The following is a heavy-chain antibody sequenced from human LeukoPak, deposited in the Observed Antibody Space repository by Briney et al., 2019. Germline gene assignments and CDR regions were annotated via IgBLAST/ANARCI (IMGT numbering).Heavy chain of an antibody. Sequence: SETLSLTCAVYGGSFSGYYWSWIRQPPGKGLEWIGEINHSGSTNYIPSLKSRVTISVDTSKNQFSLKLSSVTAADTAVYYCAREANYDSSGYLYWGQGTLVTVSS. CDR3: AREANYDSSGYLY. CDR2: INHSGST. D-gene: IGHD3-22*01. V-gene: IGHV4-34*01. CDR1: GGSFSGYY. J-gene: IGHJ4*02.